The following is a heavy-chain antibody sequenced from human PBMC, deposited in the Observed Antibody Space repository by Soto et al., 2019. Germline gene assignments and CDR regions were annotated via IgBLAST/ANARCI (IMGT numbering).Heavy chain of an antibody. D-gene: IGHD2-15*01. CDR1: GFTFSDYY. J-gene: IGHJ4*02. CDR3: ARGDYCSGGSCVSGGNYLGYYFDY. V-gene: IGHV3-11*01. Sequence: GGSLRLSCAASGFTFSDYYMSWIRQAPGKGLEWVSYISSSGSTIYYADSVKGRFTISRDNAKNSLYLQMNSLRAEDTAVYYCARGDYCSGGSCVSGGNYLGYYFDYWGQGTLVTVSS. CDR2: ISSSGSTI.